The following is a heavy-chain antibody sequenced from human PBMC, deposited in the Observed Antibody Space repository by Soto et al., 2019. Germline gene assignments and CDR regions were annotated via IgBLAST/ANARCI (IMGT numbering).Heavy chain of an antibody. CDR3: ARDIRGYSRAFDY. CDR1: GGSVSSASYY. D-gene: IGHD5-18*01. J-gene: IGHJ4*02. CDR2: IYYTGNT. V-gene: IGHV4-61*01. Sequence: PSETVSLTCTVSGGSVSSASYYWTWIRQPPGKGLEWIGYIYYTGNTNYNPSLKSRVTISVDTSKNQFSLKLTSVTAADTAVYYCARDIRGYSRAFDYWGQGTLVTVSS.